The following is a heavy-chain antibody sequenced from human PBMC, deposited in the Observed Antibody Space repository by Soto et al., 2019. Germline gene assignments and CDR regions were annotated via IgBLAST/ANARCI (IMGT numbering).Heavy chain of an antibody. Sequence: SETLSLTCSVSGGSISSSFYYWSWIRQSPGKGLEWIGFIYYGGSTNYNPSLKSRVTISVDTPKNQFSLKLSSVTAADTAVYYCAKNWNWGSLVHWGQGTLVTVSS. CDR3: AKNWNWGSLVH. J-gene: IGHJ4*02. V-gene: IGHV4-61*05. D-gene: IGHD7-27*01. CDR2: IYYGGST. CDR1: GGSISSSFYY.